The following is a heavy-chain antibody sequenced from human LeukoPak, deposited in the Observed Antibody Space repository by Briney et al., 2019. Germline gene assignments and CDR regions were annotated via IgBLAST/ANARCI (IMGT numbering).Heavy chain of an antibody. V-gene: IGHV3-30*03. D-gene: IGHD6-6*01. CDR1: GFTFSSYG. Sequence: PGGSLRLSCAASGFTFSSYGMHWVRQAPGKGLEWVAVISYDGSNKYYADSVKGLFTISRDNSKNTLYLQMNSLRAEDTAVYYCARDLVYWGQGTLVTVSS. CDR3: ARDLVY. CDR2: ISYDGSNK. J-gene: IGHJ4*02.